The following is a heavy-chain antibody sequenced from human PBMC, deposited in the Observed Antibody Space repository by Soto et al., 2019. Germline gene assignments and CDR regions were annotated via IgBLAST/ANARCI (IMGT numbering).Heavy chain of an antibody. CDR1: GGSISSSSYY. J-gene: IGHJ5*02. Sequence: SETLSLTCTVSGGSISSSSYYWGWIRQPPGKGLEWIGSIYYSGSTYYNPSLKSRVTISVDTSKNQFSLKLSSVTAADTAVYYCARRGTTGYSSGWYRWNWFDPWGQGAILTVYS. V-gene: IGHV4-39*01. CDR3: ARRGTTGYSSGWYRWNWFDP. CDR2: IYYSGST. D-gene: IGHD6-19*01.